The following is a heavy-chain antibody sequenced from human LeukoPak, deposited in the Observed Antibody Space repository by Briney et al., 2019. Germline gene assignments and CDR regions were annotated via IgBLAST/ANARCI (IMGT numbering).Heavy chain of an antibody. CDR2: ISGSGGRI. Sequence: GGSLRLSCAASVFTFSSYSMSWVRQAPGKGLEWVSSISGSGGRIDYADSVKGRFTISRDNSKNTLSLQMNSLTAEDTAVYYCAKNPRLEGWIYFDSWGQGILVTVSS. CDR1: VFTFSSYS. J-gene: IGHJ4*02. V-gene: IGHV3-23*01. D-gene: IGHD1-1*01. CDR3: AKNPRLEGWIYFDS.